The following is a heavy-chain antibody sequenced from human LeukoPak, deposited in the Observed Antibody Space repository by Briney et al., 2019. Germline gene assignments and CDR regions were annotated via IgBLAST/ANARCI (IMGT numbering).Heavy chain of an antibody. D-gene: IGHD1-26*01. CDR1: GFTFGSYS. CDR3: ARGAGRRVGSITTAFDY. V-gene: IGHV3-21*06. CDR2: ISSGSDYI. J-gene: IGHJ4*02. Sequence: PGGSLRLSCAASGFTFGSYSIIWVRQSPAKGLEWVSSISSGSDYIHYADSVRGRFTISRDNAKSSVFLQMNSLRAEDSAVYYCARGAGRRVGSITTAFDYWGPGTLVTVS.